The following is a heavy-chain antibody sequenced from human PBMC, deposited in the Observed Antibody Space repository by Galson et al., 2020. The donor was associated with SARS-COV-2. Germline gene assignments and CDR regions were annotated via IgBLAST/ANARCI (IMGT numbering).Heavy chain of an antibody. D-gene: IGHD2-21*01. V-gene: IGHV3-53*01. CDR2: IYSGGTR. J-gene: IGHJ4*01. CDR1: GFTVSSNY. CDR3: ARKTCRGACFSGYYFDY. Sequence: GGSLRLSCAASGFTVSSNYMNWVRQAPGKGLEWVSVIYSGGTRYYADSVKGRLTVSRDNSKNTLYLQMNSLRAEDTAVYYCARKTCRGACFSGYYFDYWGHGTLVTVSS.